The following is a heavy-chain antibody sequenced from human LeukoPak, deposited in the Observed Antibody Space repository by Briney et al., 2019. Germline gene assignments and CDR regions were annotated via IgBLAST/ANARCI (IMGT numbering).Heavy chain of an antibody. D-gene: IGHD3-9*01. CDR1: GYTFTSYD. Sequence: VASVKVSCKASGYTFTSYDINWVRQATGQGLEWMGWMNPNSGSTGYAQKFQGRVTMTRNTSISTAYMELSSLRSEDTAVYYCARYSVLRYFDDDAFDIWGQGTMVTVSS. V-gene: IGHV1-8*01. J-gene: IGHJ3*02. CDR3: ARYSVLRYFDDDAFDI. CDR2: MNPNSGST.